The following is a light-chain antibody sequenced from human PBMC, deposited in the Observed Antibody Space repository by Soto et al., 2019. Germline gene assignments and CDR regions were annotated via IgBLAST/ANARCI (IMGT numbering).Light chain of an antibody. V-gene: IGLV2-14*01. J-gene: IGLJ1*01. CDR3: SSYTDSTDYV. Sequence: QSALTQPAAVSGSPGQSITISCTGTSSDIAIYNFVSWYQQHPGKAPRLMIFQVTNLPSGVSTRFSGYKSGNTASLTISGLQDEDEADYYCSSYTDSTDYVFGTGTRSPS. CDR2: QVT. CDR1: SSDIAIYNF.